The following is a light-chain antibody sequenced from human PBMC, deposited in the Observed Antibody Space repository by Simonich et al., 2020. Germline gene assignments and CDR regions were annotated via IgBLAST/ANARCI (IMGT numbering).Light chain of an antibody. CDR1: QSVRSN. CDR3: QQYNNWPPT. CDR2: GAS. V-gene: IGKV3-15*01. J-gene: IGKJ4*01. Sequence: EIVLTQSPATLSVSPGKRATLSCRTSQSVRSNLAWYQQKPGQAPRLLIYGASTRATGIPARFSGSGSGTEFTLTISSLQSEDFAVYYCQQYNNWPPTFGGGTKVEIK.